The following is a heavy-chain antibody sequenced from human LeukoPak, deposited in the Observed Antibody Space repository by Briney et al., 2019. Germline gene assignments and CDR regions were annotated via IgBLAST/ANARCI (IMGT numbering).Heavy chain of an antibody. CDR2: IIPIFGTA. Sequence: SVKVSCKASGGTFSSYAISWVRQAPGQGLEWMGGIIPIFGTANYAQKFQGRVTITADESTSTAYMELSSLRSEDTAVYYCAGDPEACSSTSCYTHPESDNWFDPWGQGTLVTVSS. D-gene: IGHD2-2*02. V-gene: IGHV1-69*13. CDR1: GGTFSSYA. J-gene: IGHJ5*02. CDR3: AGDPEACSSTSCYTHPESDNWFDP.